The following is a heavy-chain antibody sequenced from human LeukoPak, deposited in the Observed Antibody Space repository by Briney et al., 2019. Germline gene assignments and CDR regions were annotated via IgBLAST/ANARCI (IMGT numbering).Heavy chain of an antibody. CDR2: IHYSGST. Sequence: SETLSLTCTVSGGSISSDYWSCIPQPPGKRLECIWYIHYSGSTNYHTSLNSRFTMSVDTSKTQFSLTLSSVTAADTAVYYCARYKYGHLMFDFWGQGTLVPVSS. CDR3: ARYKYGHLMFDF. J-gene: IGHJ4*02. D-gene: IGHD2-8*01. CDR1: GGSISSDY. V-gene: IGHV4-59*01.